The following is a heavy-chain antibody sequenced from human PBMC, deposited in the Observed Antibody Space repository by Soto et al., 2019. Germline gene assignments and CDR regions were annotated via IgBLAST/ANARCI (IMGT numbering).Heavy chain of an antibody. D-gene: IGHD2-15*01. CDR3: EKPSPGSYFDY. CDR2: ISYDGSNK. CDR1: GFTFSSYG. Sequence: SGGSLSLSCAASGFTFSSYGMHWVRQAPGKGLEWVAVISYDGSNKYYADSVKGRFTISRDNSKNTLYLQMNSLRAEDTAVYYCEKPSPGSYFDYWGQGTLVTVSS. J-gene: IGHJ4*02. V-gene: IGHV3-30*18.